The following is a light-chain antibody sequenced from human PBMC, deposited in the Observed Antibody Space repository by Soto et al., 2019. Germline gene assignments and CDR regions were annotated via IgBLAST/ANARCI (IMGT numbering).Light chain of an antibody. J-gene: IGKJ5*01. CDR2: EVS. CDR3: MRSVQPPIT. CDR1: QSVSSN. Sequence: EIVMTQSPATLSVSPGERATLSCRASQSVSSNLAWYLQKAGQPPQLLIYEVSKRFSGVPDRFSGSGSGTDFTLKISRVEAEDVGVYYCMRSVQPPITFGQGTRLEIK. V-gene: IGKV3-15*01.